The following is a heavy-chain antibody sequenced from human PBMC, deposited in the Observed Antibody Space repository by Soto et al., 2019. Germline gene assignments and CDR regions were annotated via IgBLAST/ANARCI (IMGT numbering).Heavy chain of an antibody. CDR1: GFTFSSYA. CDR3: AKTISTNRIAVAVNVGFDY. V-gene: IGHV3-23*01. CDR2: ISGSGGST. D-gene: IGHD6-19*01. J-gene: IGHJ4*02. Sequence: GGSLRLSCAASGFTFSSYAMSWVRQAPGKGLEWVSAISGSGGSTYYADSVKGRFTISRDNSKNTLYLQMNSLRAEDTAVYYCAKTISTNRIAVAVNVGFDYWGQGTLVTVSS.